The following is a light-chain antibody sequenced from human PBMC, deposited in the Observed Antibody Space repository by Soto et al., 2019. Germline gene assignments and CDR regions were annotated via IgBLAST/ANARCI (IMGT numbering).Light chain of an antibody. CDR1: SSDVGSYNL. CDR3: CSYAGSSPYV. CDR2: EVS. J-gene: IGLJ1*01. V-gene: IGLV2-23*02. Sequence: QSVLTQPASVSGSPGQSITISCTGTSSDVGSYNLVSWYQQHPGKAPKVMIYEVSKRPSGVSNRFSGSKFGNTASLTISGLQADDEADYYCCSYAGSSPYVFGTGTKVTVL.